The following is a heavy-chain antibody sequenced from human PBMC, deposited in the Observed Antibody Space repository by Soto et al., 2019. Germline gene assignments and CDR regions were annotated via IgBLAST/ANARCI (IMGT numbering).Heavy chain of an antibody. CDR1: GFTFSVYA. D-gene: IGHD2-21*02. J-gene: IGHJ6*02. CDR3: ASLGVGDWANYYYYYGMGV. CDR2: VTANGGST. V-gene: IGHV3-23*01. Sequence: GGSLRLSCAATGFTFSVYAMTWVRQAPGKGLEWVSAVTANGGSTYSADSVKGRFTISRDNSKNTLFLQMKSLRAEDTAVYYCASLGVGDWANYYYYYGMGVWGHGTTVTVSS.